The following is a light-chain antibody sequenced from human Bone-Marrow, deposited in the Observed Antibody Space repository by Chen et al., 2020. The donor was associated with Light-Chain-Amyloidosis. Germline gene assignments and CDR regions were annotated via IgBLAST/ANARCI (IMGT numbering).Light chain of an antibody. CDR1: DLPTKY. V-gene: IGLV3-25*03. CDR2: RET. CDR3: QSADSSGTYEVI. Sequence: SYELTPPPSVSVSPGQTARITCTGDDLPTKYAYWYQQKPGQAPVLVIHRETERPSGISERFSGSSSGTTATLTISGDHAEDEADYPCQSADSSGTYEVIYGGGTKLTVL. J-gene: IGLJ2*01.